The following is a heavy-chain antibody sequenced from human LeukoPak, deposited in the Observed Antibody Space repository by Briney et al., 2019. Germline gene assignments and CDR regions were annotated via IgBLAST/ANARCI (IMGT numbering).Heavy chain of an antibody. CDR1: GFTFSSYA. CDR3: AKRTSGTSVWHHFDC. D-gene: IGHD2-2*01. CDR2: IGGSATST. J-gene: IGHJ4*02. V-gene: IGHV3-23*01. Sequence: GGSLRLSCEASGFTFSSYAMSWVRQAPGKGLEWVSVIGGSATSTNYADSVKGRFTISRDNSKNTLYLQMDSLRVEDTAVYYCAKRTSGTSVWHHFDCWGQGTLVTVSS.